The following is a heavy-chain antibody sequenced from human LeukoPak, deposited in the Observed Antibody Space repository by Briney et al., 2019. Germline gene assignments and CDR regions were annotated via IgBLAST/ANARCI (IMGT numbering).Heavy chain of an antibody. CDR1: GGSISSSSYY. V-gene: IGHV4-39*01. Sequence: SETLSLTCTVSGGSISSSSYYWGWIRQPPGKGLEWIGSIYDSGSTYYNPSLKSRVTISVDTSKNQFSLKLSSVTAADTAVYYCARHPICSGGSCYSDSYYMDVWGKGTTVTISS. J-gene: IGHJ6*03. D-gene: IGHD2-15*01. CDR3: ARHPICSGGSCYSDSYYMDV. CDR2: IYDSGST.